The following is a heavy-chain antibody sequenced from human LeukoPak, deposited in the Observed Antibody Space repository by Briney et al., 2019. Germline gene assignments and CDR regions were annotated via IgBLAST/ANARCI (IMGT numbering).Heavy chain of an antibody. CDR3: ARGRRIVPAAIVWDNEDY. J-gene: IGHJ4*02. D-gene: IGHD2-2*01. CDR2: ISGSGGST. V-gene: IGHV3-23*01. CDR1: GFTFSSYA. Sequence: PGGSLRLSCAASGFTFSSYAMSWVRQAPGKGLEWVSAISGSGGSTYYADSVKGRFTISRDNSKNTLYLQMNSLRAEDTAVYYCARGRRIVPAAIVWDNEDYWGQGTLVTVSS.